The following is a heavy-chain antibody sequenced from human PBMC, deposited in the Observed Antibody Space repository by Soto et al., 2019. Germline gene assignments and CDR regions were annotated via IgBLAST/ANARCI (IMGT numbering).Heavy chain of an antibody. CDR2: IYSGGST. J-gene: IGHJ4*02. CDR3: ADERLGSDY. Sequence: GGSLRLSCAASGFTFSGFYMSWIRQAPGKGLEWVSVIYSGGSTYYADSVKGRFTISRDNSKNTLYLQMNSLRAEDTAVYYCADERLGSDYWGQGTLVTVSS. CDR1: GFTFSGFY. D-gene: IGHD6-25*01. V-gene: IGHV3-53*01.